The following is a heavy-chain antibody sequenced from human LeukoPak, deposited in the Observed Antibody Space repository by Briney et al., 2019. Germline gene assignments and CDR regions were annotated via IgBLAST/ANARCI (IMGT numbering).Heavy chain of an antibody. Sequence: GGSLRLSRAASGFTFRSYWMHWVRQVPGKGLVWVSRINSDGSSTSYADSVKDRFTISRDNAKNTLYLQMSCLRAEDTAVYYCARMEDDHILTFGMVRGKAHWGQGTLVTVSS. CDR3: ARMEDDHILTFGMVRGKAH. D-gene: IGHD3-10*01. J-gene: IGHJ4*02. CDR2: INSDGSST. V-gene: IGHV3-74*01. CDR1: GFTFRSYW.